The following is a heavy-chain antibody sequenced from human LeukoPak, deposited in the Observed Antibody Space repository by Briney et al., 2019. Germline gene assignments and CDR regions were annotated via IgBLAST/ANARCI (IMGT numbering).Heavy chain of an antibody. CDR1: GYSFTSCS. Sequence: GASVTLSCNGSGYSFTSCSISWVRVRQGQGHELMGWFSAYNGNTNYAQKLQGRVTMTTDTSTSTAYMELRSLRSDDTAVYYCARDAGYDSSGYSIPFDYWGQGTLVTVSS. J-gene: IGHJ4*02. CDR2: FSAYNGNT. CDR3: ARDAGYDSSGYSIPFDY. V-gene: IGHV1-18*01. D-gene: IGHD3-22*01.